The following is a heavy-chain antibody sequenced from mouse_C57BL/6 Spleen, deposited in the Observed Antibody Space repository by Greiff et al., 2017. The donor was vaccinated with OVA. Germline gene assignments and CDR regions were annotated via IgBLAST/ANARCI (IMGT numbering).Heavy chain of an antibody. CDR1: GYTFTSYW. CDR2: IDPSDSYT. V-gene: IGHV1-69*01. J-gene: IGHJ4*01. D-gene: IGHD2-5*01. CDR3: ARGGDSNWNAMDY. Sequence: VQLQEPGAELVMPGASVKLSCKASGYTFTSYWMHWVKQRPGQGLEWIGEIDPSDSYTNYNQKFKGKSTLTVDKSSSTAYMQLSSLTSEDSAVYYCARGGDSNWNAMDYWGQGTSVTVSS.